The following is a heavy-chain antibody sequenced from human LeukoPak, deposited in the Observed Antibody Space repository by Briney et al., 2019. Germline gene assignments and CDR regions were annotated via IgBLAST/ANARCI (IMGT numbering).Heavy chain of an antibody. CDR1: GFTFSSYA. CDR3: AERNYDSSGYYRY. Sequence: LSCAASGFTFSSYAMSWIRQPPGKGLEWIGEINHSGSTNYNPSLKSRVTISVDTSKNQFSLKLSSVTAADTAVYYCAERNYDSSGYYRYWGQGTLVTVSS. J-gene: IGHJ4*02. D-gene: IGHD3-22*01. V-gene: IGHV4-34*08. CDR2: INHSGST.